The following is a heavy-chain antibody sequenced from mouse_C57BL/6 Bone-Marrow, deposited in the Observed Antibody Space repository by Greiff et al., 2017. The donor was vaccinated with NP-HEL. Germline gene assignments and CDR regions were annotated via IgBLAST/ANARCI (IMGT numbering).Heavy chain of an antibody. J-gene: IGHJ2*01. Sequence: QVQLQQSGAELVKPGASVKISCKASGYAFSSYWMNWVKQRPGKGLEWIGQIYPGDGDTNYNGKFKGKATLTADKSSSTAYMQLSSLTSEDSAVYFCAREGLYYGSSYDYFDYWGQGTTLTVSS. D-gene: IGHD1-1*01. V-gene: IGHV1-80*01. CDR3: AREGLYYGSSYDYFDY. CDR1: GYAFSSYW. CDR2: IYPGDGDT.